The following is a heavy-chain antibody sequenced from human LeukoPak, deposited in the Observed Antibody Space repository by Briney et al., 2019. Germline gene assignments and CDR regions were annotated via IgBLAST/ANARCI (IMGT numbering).Heavy chain of an antibody. CDR1: GFTFDDYA. V-gene: IGHV3-9*03. Sequence: PGRSLRLSCAASGFTFDDYAMHWVRQAPGKGLEWVSGISWNSGSIGYADSVKGRFTISRDNAKNSLYLQMNSLRAEDMALYYCAKDFGIVAALGGMDVWGQGTTVTVSS. CDR3: AKDFGIVAALGGMDV. D-gene: IGHD5-12*01. J-gene: IGHJ6*02. CDR2: ISWNSGSI.